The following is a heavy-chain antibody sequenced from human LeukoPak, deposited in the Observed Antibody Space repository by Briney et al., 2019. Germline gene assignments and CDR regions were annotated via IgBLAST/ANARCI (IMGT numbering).Heavy chain of an antibody. J-gene: IGHJ4*02. D-gene: IGHD1-14*01. CDR3: ARHSNLYFFDY. CDR2: IYYTEST. Sequence: SETLSLTCTVSGGSISSYYWSWIRQPPGRGLEWIGNIYYTESTNYNPSLKSRVTISVDTSKNQFSLKLSSVTAADTAVYYCARHSNLYFFDYWGRGTLVTVSS. CDR1: GGSISSYY. V-gene: IGHV4-59*08.